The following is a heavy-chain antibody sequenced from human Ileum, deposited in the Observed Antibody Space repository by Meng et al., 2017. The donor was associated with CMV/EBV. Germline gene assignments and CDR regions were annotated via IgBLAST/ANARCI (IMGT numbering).Heavy chain of an antibody. CDR3: TRDGSAWSRDY. V-gene: IGHV3-21*06. D-gene: IGHD6-19*01. CDR2: VSFTHDA. CDR1: GFTVSPRG. J-gene: IGHJ4*02. Sequence: SCAAAGFTVSPRGMTWGRQPPGMALEWVTTVSFTHDASYADSVNDRFTVSRANDNNSVYLQMISLSAEYSGLYYCTRDGSAWSRDYWGPGTLVTVSS.